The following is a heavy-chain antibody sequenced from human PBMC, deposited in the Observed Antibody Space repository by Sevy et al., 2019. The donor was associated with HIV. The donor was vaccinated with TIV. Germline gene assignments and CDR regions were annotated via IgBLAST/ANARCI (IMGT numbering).Heavy chain of an antibody. CDR2: IYYCGST. V-gene: IGHV4-31*03. CDR3: ARGGGRDFPWFDP. Sequence: SETLSLTCTVSGGSISSGGYYWSWIRQHPGKGLEWIGYIYYCGSTYYNPSLKSRVTISVDTSKNQFSLKLSSVTAADTAVYYCARGGGRDFPWFDPWGQGTLVTVSS. J-gene: IGHJ5*02. CDR1: GGSISSGGYY. D-gene: IGHD3-3*01.